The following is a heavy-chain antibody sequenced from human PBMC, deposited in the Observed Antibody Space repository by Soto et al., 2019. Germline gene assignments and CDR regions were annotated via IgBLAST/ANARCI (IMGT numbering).Heavy chain of an antibody. CDR2: IIPMFGIT. CDR3: ATFYEGDCTTTTCYGDFDY. V-gene: IGHV1-69*02. Sequence: QVHLVQAGAEVKKPGSSVKVSCRASGGTFNRYSISWVRQAPGQGLEWMGRIIPMFGITNYAQKFQGRVMITADKSANTAYMEVSGLGSEDTAMYYCATFYEGDCTTTTCYGDFDYWGQGTLVTVSS. J-gene: IGHJ4*02. CDR1: GGTFNRYS. D-gene: IGHD2-2*01.